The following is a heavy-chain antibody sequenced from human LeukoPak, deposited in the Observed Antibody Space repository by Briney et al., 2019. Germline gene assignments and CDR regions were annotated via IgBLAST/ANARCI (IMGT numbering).Heavy chain of an antibody. Sequence: ASVKVSCKASGYTFTNYAMNWVRQAPGQGLEWMGWINPNTGNPTYAQGFTGRFVFALDTSVSTTYLQISSLKAEDTAVYYCARAYQRLGELSLPDYWGQGTLVTVSS. CDR2: INPNTGNP. CDR1: GYTFTNYA. V-gene: IGHV7-4-1*02. D-gene: IGHD3-16*02. J-gene: IGHJ4*02. CDR3: ARAYQRLGELSLPDY.